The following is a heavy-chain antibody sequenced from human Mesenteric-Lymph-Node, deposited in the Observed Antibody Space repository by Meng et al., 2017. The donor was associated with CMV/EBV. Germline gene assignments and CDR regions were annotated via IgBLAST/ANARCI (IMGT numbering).Heavy chain of an antibody. CDR2: IYPSGST. Sequence: CYVSGGSLTGSIWWTSVRQPPWKRLEWIGDIYPSGSTNYHPSLESPVTMTLDTSSNQLSLMLTSVTAAYTAVYYCTRASSTWSHFDTWGQGTLVTVSS. J-gene: IGHJ5*02. CDR1: GGSLTGSIW. D-gene: IGHD6-13*01. V-gene: IGHV4-4*02. CDR3: TRASSTWSHFDT.